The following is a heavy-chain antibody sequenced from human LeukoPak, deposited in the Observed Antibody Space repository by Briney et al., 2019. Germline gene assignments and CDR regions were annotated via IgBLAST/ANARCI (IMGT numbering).Heavy chain of an antibody. CDR2: IYYSGST. CDR3: ASYSRDLSSGWYFDY. V-gene: IGHV4-31*03. CDR1: GGSISSGGYY. Sequence: SETLSLTCIVSGGSISSGGYYWSWIRQHPGKGLEWIGYIYYSGSTYYNPSLKSRVTISVDTSKNQFSLKLSSVTAADTAVYYCASYSRDLSSGWYFDYWGQGTLVTVSS. D-gene: IGHD6-19*01. J-gene: IGHJ4*02.